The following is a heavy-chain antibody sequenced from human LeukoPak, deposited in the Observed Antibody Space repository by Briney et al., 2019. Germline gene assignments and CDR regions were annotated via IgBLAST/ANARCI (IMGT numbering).Heavy chain of an antibody. CDR1: GFTFSNYM. V-gene: IGHV3-74*01. CDR2: IKSGGITI. Sequence: GGSLRLSCAASGFTFSNYMMHWARQAPGKGLVWVSRIKSGGITITYADSVKGRFTISRDNAKNTLYLQMNSLRAEDTAVYYCLRDLNWSLDQWGQGTLVTVSS. J-gene: IGHJ4*02. CDR3: LRDLNWSLDQ. D-gene: IGHD1-20*01.